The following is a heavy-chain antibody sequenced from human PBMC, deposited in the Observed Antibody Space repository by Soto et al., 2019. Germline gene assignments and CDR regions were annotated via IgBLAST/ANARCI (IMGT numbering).Heavy chain of an antibody. V-gene: IGHV1-3*01. J-gene: IGHJ5*02. CDR2: INAGNGNT. CDR1: GYTFTSYA. CDR3: ARSIAARLNWFDP. Sequence: ASVKVSCKASGYTFTSYAMHWVRQAPGQRLEWMGWINAGNGNTKYSQKFQGRVTITRDTSASTAYMELNSLRAEDTAVYYCARSIAARLNWFDPWGQGTLVTVS. D-gene: IGHD6-6*01.